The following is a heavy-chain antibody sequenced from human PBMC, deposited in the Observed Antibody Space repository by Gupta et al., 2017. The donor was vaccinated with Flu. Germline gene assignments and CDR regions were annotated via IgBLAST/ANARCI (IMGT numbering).Heavy chain of an antibody. D-gene: IGHD1-26*01. CDR3: ASNELIVGAH. V-gene: IGHV1-2*06. CDR2: INPNSGGT. Sequence: GYTITGYYMHWVRQAPGQGLEWMGRINPNSGGTNYAQKFQGRVTMTRDTSISTAYMELSRLRSDDTAVYDCASNELIVGAHWGQGTLVTVSS. CDR1: GYTITGYY. J-gene: IGHJ4*02.